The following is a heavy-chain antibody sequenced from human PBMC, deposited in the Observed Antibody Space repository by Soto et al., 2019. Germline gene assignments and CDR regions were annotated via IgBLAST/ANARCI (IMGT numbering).Heavy chain of an antibody. D-gene: IGHD5-12*01. J-gene: IGHJ4*02. CDR2: ITAGGFNT. CDR3: AKNIGGFSGYANFDY. Sequence: EVPLLESGGDLVQPGGSLRLSCVASGFTFSNDDLSWVRQASGKGLEWVSAITAGGFNTYYADSVKGRFTISRDNSKNTLYLQMNSLRAEDTAVYYCAKNIGGFSGYANFDYWGQGTLVTVSS. V-gene: IGHV3-23*01. CDR1: GFTFSNDD.